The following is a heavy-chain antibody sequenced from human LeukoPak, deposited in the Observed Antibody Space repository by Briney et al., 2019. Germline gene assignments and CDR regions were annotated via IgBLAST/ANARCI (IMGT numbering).Heavy chain of an antibody. CDR3: ARGYYDFWSGYRPFDS. CDR2: IYYSGST. D-gene: IGHD3-3*01. V-gene: IGHV4-39*01. CDR1: GGSISSSSYY. J-gene: IGHJ4*02. Sequence: SETLSLTXTVSGGSISSSSYYWGWIRQPPGKGREGIGTIYYSGSTYYNPSLKSRVTISVDTSKNKCSLKLSSLTAADTAVYYCARGYYDFWSGYRPFDSWGQGTLVTVSS.